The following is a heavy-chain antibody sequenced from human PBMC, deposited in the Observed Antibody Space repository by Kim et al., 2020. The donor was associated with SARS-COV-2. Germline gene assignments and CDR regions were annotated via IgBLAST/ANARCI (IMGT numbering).Heavy chain of an antibody. J-gene: IGHJ4*02. CDR3: VRVWGSYYFDY. V-gene: IGHV1-3*01. D-gene: IGHD7-27*01. Sequence: GNTKYAQKFQGRVTISRDTSTTAAYMELSSLRSEDTAVYYCVRVWGSYYFDYWGQGTLVSVSS. CDR2: GNT.